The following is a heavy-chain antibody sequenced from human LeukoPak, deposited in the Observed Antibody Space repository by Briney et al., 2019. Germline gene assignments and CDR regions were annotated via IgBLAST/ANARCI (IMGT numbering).Heavy chain of an antibody. CDR1: GFTFSSYA. D-gene: IGHD3-22*01. CDR3: ARDLVGIVNNAFDI. Sequence: GGSLGLSCAASGFTFSSYAMHWVRQAPGKGLEWVAVISYDGSNKYYADSVKGRFTISRDNSKNTLYLQMNSLRAEDTAVYYCARDLVGIVNNAFDIWGQGTMVTVS. J-gene: IGHJ3*02. CDR2: ISYDGSNK. V-gene: IGHV3-30-3*01.